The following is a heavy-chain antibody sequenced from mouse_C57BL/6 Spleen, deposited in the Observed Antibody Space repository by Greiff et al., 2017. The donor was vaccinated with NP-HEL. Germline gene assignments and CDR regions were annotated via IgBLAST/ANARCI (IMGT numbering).Heavy chain of an antibody. D-gene: IGHD2-5*01. V-gene: IGHV5-16*01. J-gene: IGHJ1*03. CDR2: INYDGSST. CDR3: ARGRAYYSNYGGYFDV. Sequence: EVKLQESEGGLVQPGSSMKLSCTASGFTFSDYYMAWVRQVPEKGLEWVANINYDGSSTYYLDSLKSRFIISRDNAKNILYLQMSSLKSEDTATYYCARGRAYYSNYGGYFDVWGTGTTVTVSS. CDR1: GFTFSDYY.